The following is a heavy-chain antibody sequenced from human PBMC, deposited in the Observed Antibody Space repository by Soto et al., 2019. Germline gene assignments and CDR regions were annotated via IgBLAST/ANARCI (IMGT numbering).Heavy chain of an antibody. CDR1: GYTFTSYG. CDR2: ISTYNGNT. V-gene: IGHV1-18*04. D-gene: IGHD3-3*01. J-gene: IGHJ4*02. Sequence: QVQLVQSAAEVKKPGASVKVPCKTSGYTFTSYGISWVRQAPGQGLEWMGWISTYNGNTNYAQKFQGRATMTTDTSTTTAYMELRSLKSDDTAVYYCARLLFLEWFDDYWGQGTLVTVSS. CDR3: ARLLFLEWFDDY.